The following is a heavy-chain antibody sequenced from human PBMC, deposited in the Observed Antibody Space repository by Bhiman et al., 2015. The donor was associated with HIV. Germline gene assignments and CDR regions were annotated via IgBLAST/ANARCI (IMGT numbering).Heavy chain of an antibody. Sequence: EVQLVESGGGLVQPGRSLRLSCAASGFTFDDYAMHWVRQAPGKGLEWVSGISWNSGSIGYADSVKGRFTISRDNAKNSLYLQMNSLRAEDTALYYCAKDGEAKYCSGGSCLSYYYGMDVWGQGP. J-gene: IGHJ6*02. CDR2: ISWNSGSI. CDR3: AKDGEAKYCSGGSCLSYYYGMDV. CDR1: GFTFDDYA. V-gene: IGHV3-9*01. D-gene: IGHD2-15*01.